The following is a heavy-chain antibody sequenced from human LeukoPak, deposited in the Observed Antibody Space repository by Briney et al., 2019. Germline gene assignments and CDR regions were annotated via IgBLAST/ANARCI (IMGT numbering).Heavy chain of an antibody. CDR1: GFTFSSYA. D-gene: IGHD3-22*01. CDR2: ISASDGRT. J-gene: IGHJ5*02. Sequence: GGSLRLSCAASGFTFSSYAMSWVRQPPGEGLEWVSTISASDGRTYYADSVKGRFTISRDNSKNTLYLQMNSLRAEDKAVYYCARSEVVITEFDPWGQGTLVTVSS. V-gene: IGHV3-23*01. CDR3: ARSEVVITEFDP.